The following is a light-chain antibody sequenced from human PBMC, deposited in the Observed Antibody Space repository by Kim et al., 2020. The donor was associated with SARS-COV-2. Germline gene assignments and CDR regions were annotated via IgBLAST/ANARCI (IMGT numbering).Light chain of an antibody. CDR2: RAS. CDR1: QGISTY. V-gene: IGKV1-9*01. J-gene: IGKJ1*01. CDR3: QQLNRHPWT. Sequence: DIQLTHSPPFLSASVGDRVTITCRASQGISTYLAWYQQIPGKAPKLLIYRASTLQSGVPSRFSGSGSGTEFTLTISNLQPEDFAIYYCQQLNRHPWTFGQGTEVDIK.